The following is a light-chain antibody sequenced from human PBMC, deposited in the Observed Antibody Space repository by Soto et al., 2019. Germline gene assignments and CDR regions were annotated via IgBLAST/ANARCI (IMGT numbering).Light chain of an antibody. CDR1: QGIANA. CDR2: GAS. V-gene: IGKV1-6*01. Sequence: AIQITQPPSSLSASVGDRVTISCRASQGIANALGWYQQTPGKPRKVLIDGASNLQGGVPPRCSGSGSGTDFTLAISILQPEDAATYYCLQDINYPWTFGQGTKVDIK. CDR3: LQDINYPWT. J-gene: IGKJ1*01.